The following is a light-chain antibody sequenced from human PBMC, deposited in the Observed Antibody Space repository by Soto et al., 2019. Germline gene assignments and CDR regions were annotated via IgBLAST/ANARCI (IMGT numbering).Light chain of an antibody. CDR3: QQYGSSLLT. J-gene: IGKJ4*02. V-gene: IGKV3-20*01. Sequence: EIGLTQSPGTLSLSPGERVILSCRASHSVGSNYLAWYQQKPGQAPRLLMYGASSRATGIPDRFSGSGSGTDFSLTISRLEPEDSAVYYCQQYGSSLLTFGGGTKVDIK. CDR2: GAS. CDR1: HSVGSNY.